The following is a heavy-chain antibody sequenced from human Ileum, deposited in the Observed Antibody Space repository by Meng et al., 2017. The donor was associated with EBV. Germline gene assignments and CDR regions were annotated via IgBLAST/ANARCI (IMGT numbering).Heavy chain of an antibody. J-gene: IGHJ4*02. CDR3: ARGENGVKVFLFGY. CDR2: KYYRTRWYN. D-gene: IGHD1-1*01. Sequence: QQHTQHSGQGRETPSTTLSLSSDICEDSVASDSAALNWIRQSPSRGLEWLRRKYYRTRWYNDYALSVKSRMIINPDTSKNQFSLQLNSVTPEDTAVYYCARGENGVKVFLFGYWGQGTLVTVSS. V-gene: IGHV6-1*01. CDR1: EDSVASDSAA.